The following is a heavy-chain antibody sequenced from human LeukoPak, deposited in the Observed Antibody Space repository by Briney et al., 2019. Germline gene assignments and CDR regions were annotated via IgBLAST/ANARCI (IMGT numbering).Heavy chain of an antibody. CDR2: IIPILGIA. D-gene: IGHD6-13*01. CDR3: ARDWTRLRRDNFRQQLVPWQGPWFDP. J-gene: IGHJ5*02. V-gene: IGHV1-69*04. Sequence: SVKVSCKASGGTFSSYAISWVRQAPGQGLEWMGRIIPILGIANYAQKFQGRVTITADKSTSTAYMELSSLRSEDTAVYYCARDWTRLRRDNFRQQLVPWQGPWFDPWGQGTLVTVSS. CDR1: GGTFSSYA.